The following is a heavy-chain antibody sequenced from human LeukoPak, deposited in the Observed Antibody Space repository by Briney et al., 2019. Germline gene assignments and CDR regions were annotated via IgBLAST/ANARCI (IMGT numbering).Heavy chain of an antibody. D-gene: IGHD3-10*01. J-gene: IGHJ6*02. Sequence: PSETLSLTCTVSGVSISSGGYYWRWLRQHPGKGLEWIGYIYYSGSTYYNPSLKSRVTISVDTSKNQFSLKLSSVTAADTAVYYCARDHLYGSGIPPYYYYGMDVWGQGTTVTVSS. CDR1: GVSISSGGYY. V-gene: IGHV4-31*03. CDR2: IYYSGST. CDR3: ARDHLYGSGIPPYYYYGMDV.